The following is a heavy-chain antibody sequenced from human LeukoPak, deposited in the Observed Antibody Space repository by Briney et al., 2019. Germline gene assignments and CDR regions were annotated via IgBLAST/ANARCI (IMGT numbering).Heavy chain of an antibody. V-gene: IGHV3-66*01. Sequence: GGSLRLSCAASGFSISSRCMSGGRQEPAEGLEWVSVIYSGGSKSYADSVKRRFTISRDNSKNSLYLQMNSLRAEDTAVYYCAREGEQLVNDYWGQGTLVTVSS. D-gene: IGHD6-13*01. CDR3: AREGEQLVNDY. CDR1: GFSISSRC. CDR2: IYSGGSK. J-gene: IGHJ4*02.